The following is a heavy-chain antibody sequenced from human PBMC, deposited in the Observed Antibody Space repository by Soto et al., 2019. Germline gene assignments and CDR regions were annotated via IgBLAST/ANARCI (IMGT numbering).Heavy chain of an antibody. CDR3: VRDRDLYRDMFHADL. V-gene: IGHV3-7*01. Sequence: GGSLRLSCAASGFTFSDYWMNWLRQAPGKGLEWMANIKEDGSEKYYVDSVRGRFTISADIAENSVILQMNSLRDEDSAVYFCVRDRDLYRDMFHADLWGQGTLVTVSS. J-gene: IGHJ4*01. D-gene: IGHD3-10*02. CDR1: GFTFSDYW. CDR2: IKEDGSEK.